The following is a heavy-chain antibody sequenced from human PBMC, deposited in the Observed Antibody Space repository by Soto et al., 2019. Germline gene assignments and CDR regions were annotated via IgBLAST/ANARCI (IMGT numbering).Heavy chain of an antibody. V-gene: IGHV1-18*01. Sequence: QVQLVQSGAEVKKPGASVKVSCKASGYTFTSYGISWVRQAPGQGLEWLGWISAYNGNTNYARNLQGRVTVTADTXTXRAYMELRSLRSDDTAVYYCARDRGIVIVGGTIPDYWGQGTLVTVSS. CDR3: ARDRGIVIVGGTIPDY. J-gene: IGHJ4*02. D-gene: IGHD1-26*01. CDR1: GYTFTSYG. CDR2: ISAYNGNT.